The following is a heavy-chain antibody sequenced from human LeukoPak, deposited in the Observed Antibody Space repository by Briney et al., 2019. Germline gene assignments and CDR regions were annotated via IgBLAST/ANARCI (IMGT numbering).Heavy chain of an antibody. D-gene: IGHD1-26*01. V-gene: IGHV3-11*01. CDR2: ISSSGSTI. CDR3: AKDRFGWGSGSVGYYFDY. J-gene: IGHJ4*02. CDR1: GFTFSDYY. Sequence: PGGSLRLSCAASGFTFSDYYMSWIRQAPGKGLEWVSYISSSGSTIYYADSVKGRFTISRDNSKNTLYLQMNSLRAEDTAVYYCAKDRFGWGSGSVGYYFDYWGQGTLVTVSS.